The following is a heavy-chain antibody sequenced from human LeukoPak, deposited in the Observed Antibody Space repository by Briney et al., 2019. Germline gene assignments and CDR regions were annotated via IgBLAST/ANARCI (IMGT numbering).Heavy chain of an antibody. CDR1: GGSISSGGYY. Sequence: PSETLSLTCSVSGGSISSGGYYWSWIRQHPGKGLEWIGYIYYSGSTYYNPSLKSRVTISVDTSKDQFSLKLSSVTAADTAVYYCARRSYSGYDFDYWGQGTLVTVSS. D-gene: IGHD5-12*01. V-gene: IGHV4-31*03. CDR2: IYYSGST. CDR3: ARRSYSGYDFDY. J-gene: IGHJ4*02.